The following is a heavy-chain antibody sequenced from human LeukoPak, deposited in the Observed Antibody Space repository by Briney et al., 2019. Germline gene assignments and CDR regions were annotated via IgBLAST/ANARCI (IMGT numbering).Heavy chain of an antibody. V-gene: IGHV4-39*01. CDR2: IYYSGST. J-gene: IGHJ3*02. CDR3: ARLGIDYDILTGYYEEYAFDI. Sequence: SETLSLTCTVSGGSISSSSYYWGWIRQPPGEGLEWIGSIYYSGSTYYNPSLKSRVTISVDTSKNQFSLKLSSVTAADTAVYYCARLGIDYDILTGYYEEYAFDIWGQGTMVTVSS. D-gene: IGHD3-9*01. CDR1: GGSISSSSYY.